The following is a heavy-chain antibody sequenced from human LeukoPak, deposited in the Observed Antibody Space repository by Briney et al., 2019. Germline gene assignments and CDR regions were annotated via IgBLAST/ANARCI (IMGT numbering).Heavy chain of an antibody. D-gene: IGHD4-11*01. CDR3: AKGYSNYADWYFDL. V-gene: IGHV3-43*01. J-gene: IGHJ2*01. Sequence: PGGSLRLSCAAAGFTFDDYTMHWVRKAPGKGLEWVSLITWDSGGTYYADSVKGRFTISRDNSKNSLYLQMNSLRTEDTALYYCAKGYSNYADWYFDLWGRGTLVTVSS. CDR2: ITWDSGGT. CDR1: GFTFDDYT.